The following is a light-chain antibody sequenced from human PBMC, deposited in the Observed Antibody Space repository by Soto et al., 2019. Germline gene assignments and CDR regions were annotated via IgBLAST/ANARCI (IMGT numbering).Light chain of an antibody. CDR3: SSYTSSNTLGV. CDR2: GNG. J-gene: IGLJ1*01. Sequence: QSVLTQPPSVSGAPGQRVTISCSGTSSSIGAGYEVHWYHQLPGTAPKLVVSGNGNRPSGVPDRLSASKSGTSASLAISGLQADDEADYYCSSYTSSNTLGVFGTGTKLTVL. V-gene: IGLV1-40*01. CDR1: SSSIGAGYE.